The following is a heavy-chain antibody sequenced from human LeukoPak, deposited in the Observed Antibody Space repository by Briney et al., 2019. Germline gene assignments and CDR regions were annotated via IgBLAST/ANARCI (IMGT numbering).Heavy chain of an antibody. D-gene: IGHD1-7*01. J-gene: IGHJ6*02. CDR3: ARPLLTGTTRDYYYGMDV. V-gene: IGHV1-3*01. CDR1: GYTFTSYA. Sequence: GASVKVSCKASGYTFTSYAMHWVRQAPGQRLEWMGWINAGNGNTKYSQKFQGRVTITRDTSASTAYMELSSLRSEDTAVYYCARPLLTGTTRDYYYGMDVWGQGTTVTVSS. CDR2: INAGNGNT.